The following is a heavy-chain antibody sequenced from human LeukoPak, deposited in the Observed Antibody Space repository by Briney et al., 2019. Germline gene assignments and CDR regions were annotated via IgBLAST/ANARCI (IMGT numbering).Heavy chain of an antibody. J-gene: IGHJ4*02. Sequence: KPSETLSLTCTVSGGSISYYYWSWIRQPPGKGLEWIGYIYYSGSTNYNPSLKSRVTISVDTSKNQFSLKLSSVTAADTAVYYCARGIAVAGWFDYWGQGTLVTVSS. V-gene: IGHV4-59*01. CDR2: IYYSGST. D-gene: IGHD6-19*01. CDR3: ARGIAVAGWFDY. CDR1: GGSISYYY.